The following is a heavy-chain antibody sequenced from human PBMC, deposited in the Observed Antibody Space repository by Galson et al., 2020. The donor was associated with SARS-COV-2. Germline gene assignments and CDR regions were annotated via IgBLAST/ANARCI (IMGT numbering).Heavy chain of an antibody. CDR2: SRNKANSYTT. CDR3: ARVGDYFSNDY. CDR1: GFTFSDHY. V-gene: IGHV3-72*01. J-gene: IGHJ4*02. D-gene: IGHD2-21*01. Sequence: GESLKISCAASGFTFSDHYMDWVRQAPGRGLEWVGRSRNKANSYTTQYAAPVKGRFTISRDASKNSLYLQMNSLKTEDTAVYYCARVGDYFSNDYWGQGTLVTVSS.